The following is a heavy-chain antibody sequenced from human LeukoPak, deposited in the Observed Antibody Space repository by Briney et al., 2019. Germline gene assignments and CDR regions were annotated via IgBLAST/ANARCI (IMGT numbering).Heavy chain of an antibody. CDR1: GFTLSSNY. Sequence: GGSLRLSCAASGFTLSSNYMSWVRQAPGQGLEWVSVIYSGGSTYYADSVKGRFTISRDNSKNTLYLQMNSLRAEDTAVYYCARGNVYYYDSSGYAFDIWGEGTMVTVSS. CDR2: IYSGGST. CDR3: ARGNVYYYDSSGYAFDI. D-gene: IGHD3-22*01. J-gene: IGHJ3*02. V-gene: IGHV3-53*01.